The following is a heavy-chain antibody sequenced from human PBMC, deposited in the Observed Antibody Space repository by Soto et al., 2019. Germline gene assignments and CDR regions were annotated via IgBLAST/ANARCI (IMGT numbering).Heavy chain of an antibody. CDR1: GDSVSSNSAA. V-gene: IGHV6-1*01. CDR2: TYYRSKWYN. D-gene: IGHD3-22*01. J-gene: IGHJ6*02. CDR3: ARDRTYYYDSSGYYLRDYYYYYGMDV. Sequence: SQTLSLTCAISGDSVSSNSAAWNWIRPSPSRGLEWLGRTYYRSKWYNDYAVSVKSRITINPDTSKNQFSLQLNSVTPEDTAVYYCARDRTYYYDSSGYYLRDYYYYYGMDVWGQGTTVTVSS.